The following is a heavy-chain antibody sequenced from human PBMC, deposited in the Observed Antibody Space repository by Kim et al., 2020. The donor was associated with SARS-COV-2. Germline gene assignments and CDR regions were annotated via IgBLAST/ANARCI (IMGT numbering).Heavy chain of an antibody. V-gene: IGHV4-4*02. Sequence: SETLSLTCAVSGGSISSSNWWSWVRQPPGKGLEWIGEIYHSGSTNYNPSLKSRVTISVDKSKNQFSLKLSSVTAADTAVYYCAHMVQGVIPGSWVGYNWFDPWGQGTLVTVSS. J-gene: IGHJ5*02. CDR2: IYHSGST. CDR1: GGSISSSNW. CDR3: AHMVQGVIPGSWVGYNWFDP. D-gene: IGHD3-10*01.